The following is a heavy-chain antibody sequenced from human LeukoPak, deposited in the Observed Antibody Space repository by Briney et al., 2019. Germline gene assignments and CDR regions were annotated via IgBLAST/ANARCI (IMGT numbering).Heavy chain of an antibody. CDR3: ARGWVDPSPGSYYYYYMDV. J-gene: IGHJ6*03. CDR2: IIPIFGTA. Sequence: ASVKVSCKASGGTFSSYAISWVRQAPGQGLEWMGGIIPIFGTANYAQKFQRRVTITADESMSTAYMELSSLRSEDTAVYYCARGWVDPSPGSYYYYYMDVWGKGTTVTVSS. V-gene: IGHV1-69*13. CDR1: GGTFSSYA. D-gene: IGHD3-16*01.